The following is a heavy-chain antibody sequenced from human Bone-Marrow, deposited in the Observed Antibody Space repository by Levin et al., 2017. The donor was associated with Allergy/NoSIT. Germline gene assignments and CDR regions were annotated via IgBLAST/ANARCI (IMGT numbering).Heavy chain of an antibody. CDR3: ASGTGTSFHYMDV. CDR2: MYSGGSS. J-gene: IGHJ6*03. V-gene: IGHV4-39*01. D-gene: IGHD1-14*01. CDR1: GASIPRTNYY. Sequence: SETLSLTCTVSGASIPRTNYYWGWIRQPPGKGLEWIGSMYSGGSSYYNPSLRSRVTISVDTSKNQFSLNLMSVTAVDSGVYYCASGTGTSFHYMDVWGTGTTVTVSS.